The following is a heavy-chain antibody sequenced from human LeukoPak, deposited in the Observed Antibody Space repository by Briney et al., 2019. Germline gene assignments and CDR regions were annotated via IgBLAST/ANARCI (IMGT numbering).Heavy chain of an antibody. CDR1: GFSFSSYG. D-gene: IGHD6-19*01. Sequence: GGSLRLSCAGSGFSFSSYGMHWVRQAPGKGLEWMAFIRSDGSNKYYADSVNGRFTSFRDNSKSKLYLQMNSLRAEDTAVYYCARILDSAWGELGYWGQGTLVTVSS. CDR2: IRSDGSNK. CDR3: ARILDSAWGELGY. V-gene: IGHV3-30*02. J-gene: IGHJ4*02.